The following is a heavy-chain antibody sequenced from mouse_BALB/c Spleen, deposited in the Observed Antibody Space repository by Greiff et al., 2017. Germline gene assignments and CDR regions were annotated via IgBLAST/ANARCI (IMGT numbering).Heavy chain of an antibody. V-gene: IGHV5-17*02. D-gene: IGHD2-4*01. Sequence: EVKLVESGGGLVQPGGSRKLSCAASGFTFSSFGMHWVRQAPEKGLEWVAYISSGSSTIYYADTVKGRFTISRDNPKNTLFLQMTSLRSEDTAMYYCARLGDYDEGFDYWGQGTTLTVSS. CDR2: ISSGSSTI. J-gene: IGHJ2*01. CDR1: GFTFSSFG. CDR3: ARLGDYDEGFDY.